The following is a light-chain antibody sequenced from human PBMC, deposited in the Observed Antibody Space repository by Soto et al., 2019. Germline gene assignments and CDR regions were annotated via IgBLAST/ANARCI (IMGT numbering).Light chain of an antibody. Sequence: EVVLTQSPGTLSLSPGERATLSCRASQSVSNFYLAWYQQKPGQAPRLLMYGASNRATGIPDRFSGSGSGTDFTLTISRLEPEDFAVYYCQHYSSAPYTFGQGTKLELK. CDR3: QHYSSAPYT. CDR2: GAS. J-gene: IGKJ2*01. CDR1: QSVSNFY. V-gene: IGKV3-20*01.